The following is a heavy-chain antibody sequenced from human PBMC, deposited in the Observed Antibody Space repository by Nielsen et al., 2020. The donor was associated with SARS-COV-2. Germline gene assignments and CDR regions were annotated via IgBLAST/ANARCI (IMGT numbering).Heavy chain of an antibody. CDR2: VSYSGST. J-gene: IGHJ5*02. CDR3: ARDPGGLVGATNRRFDP. Sequence: SETLSLTCSVSGGSINSYHWTWIRQPPGKALEWIGDVSYSGSTNYNPSLKSRVTISVDTSKNQFSLKLSSVTAADTAVYYCARDPGGLVGATNRRFDPWGQGTLVTVSS. V-gene: IGHV4-59*12. D-gene: IGHD1-26*01. CDR1: GGSINSYH.